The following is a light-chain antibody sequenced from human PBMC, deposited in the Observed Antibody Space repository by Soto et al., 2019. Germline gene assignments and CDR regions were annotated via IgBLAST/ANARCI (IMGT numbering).Light chain of an antibody. CDR1: QSLLHSSNNKNY. Sequence: IVVTTSSDPLAVSLGERATINFESRQSLLHSSNNKNYLAWYQQKPGQPPKLLIYWASTRESGVPDRFSGSGSGTDFTLTISSLQAEDVAVYYCQQFYNTPLPFGQGTKVDI. J-gene: IGKJ1*01. CDR3: QQFYNTPLP. CDR2: WAS. V-gene: IGKV4-1*01.